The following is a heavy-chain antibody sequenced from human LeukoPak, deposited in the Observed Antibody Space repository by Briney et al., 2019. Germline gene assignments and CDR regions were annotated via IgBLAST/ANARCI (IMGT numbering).Heavy chain of an antibody. J-gene: IGHJ4*02. CDR1: GVSFSGYY. Sequence: SETLSLTCAVYGVSFSGYYWSWIRQPPGKGLEWLGEINHSGSTNYNPSLKSRVTISVDTSKNQFSLKLSSVTAADTAVYYCARGRVYSSSWYGEFDYWGQGTLVTVSS. D-gene: IGHD6-13*01. CDR3: ARGRVYSSSWYGEFDY. CDR2: INHSGST. V-gene: IGHV4-34*01.